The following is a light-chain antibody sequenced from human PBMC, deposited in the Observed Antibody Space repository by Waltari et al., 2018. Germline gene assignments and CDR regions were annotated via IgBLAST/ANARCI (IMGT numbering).Light chain of an antibody. CDR1: SSNIGSYA. CDR3: SAWDDSLNAWV. CDR2: YNK. Sequence: QSVLTQPPSVSGTPGQRVTISCPGSSSNIGSYAVNWYQQFPGTAPKPLIYYNKQRPAGVPDRVSGSKSGTSASLAISGLQSADEADYHCSAWDDSLNAWVFGGGTRLTVL. J-gene: IGLJ3*02. V-gene: IGLV1-44*01.